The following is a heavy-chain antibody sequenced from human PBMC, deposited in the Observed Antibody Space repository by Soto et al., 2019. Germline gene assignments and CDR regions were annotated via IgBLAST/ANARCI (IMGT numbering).Heavy chain of an antibody. CDR1: GFTFSSYG. CDR3: AKARNPITMVRGDVDDAFDI. V-gene: IGHV3-30*18. D-gene: IGHD3-10*01. Sequence: QVQLVESGGGVVQPGRSLRLSCAASGFTFSSYGMHWVRQAPGKGLEWVAVISYDGSNEYYADSVKGRFTISRDNSKNTLYLQMNSLRAEDTAVYYCAKARNPITMVRGDVDDAFDIWGQGTMVTVSS. J-gene: IGHJ3*02. CDR2: ISYDGSNE.